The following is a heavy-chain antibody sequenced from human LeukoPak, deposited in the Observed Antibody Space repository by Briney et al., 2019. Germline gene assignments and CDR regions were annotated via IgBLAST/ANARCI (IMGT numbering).Heavy chain of an antibody. CDR1: GFTFSSYS. CDR2: ISSSSSYI. J-gene: IGHJ4*02. CDR3: ARGGARNYYDSSGYPIDY. V-gene: IGHV3-21*01. D-gene: IGHD3-22*01. Sequence: GGSLRPSCAASGFTFSSYSMNWVRQAPGKGLEWVSSISSSSSYIYYADSVKGRFTISRDNAKNSLYLQMNSLRAEDTAVYYCARGGARNYYDSSGYPIDYWGQGTLVTVSS.